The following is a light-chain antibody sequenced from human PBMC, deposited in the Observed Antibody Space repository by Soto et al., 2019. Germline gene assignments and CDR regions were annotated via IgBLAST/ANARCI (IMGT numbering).Light chain of an antibody. Sequence: DIQVTQSPPTLSASVGDRVTITCRASQTISTWMAWYQQKPGKAPKLLVYDASTLQSGVASRFSGSGSGTEFTLIISGLQPDDSATYYCQQYNPWMFGQGTKVEI. CDR1: QTISTW. CDR3: QQYNPWM. J-gene: IGKJ1*01. CDR2: DAS. V-gene: IGKV1-5*01.